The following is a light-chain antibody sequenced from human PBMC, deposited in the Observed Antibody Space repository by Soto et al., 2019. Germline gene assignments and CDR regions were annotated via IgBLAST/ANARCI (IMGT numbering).Light chain of an antibody. V-gene: IGLV1-40*01. J-gene: IGLJ1*01. CDR2: GNS. Sequence: VLAQPPSVSGAPGQRVTISCTGSSSNIGAGYDVHWYQQLPGTAPKLLIYGNSNRPSGVPDRFSGSKSGTSASLAITGLQAEDEADYYCQSYDSSLSGYVFGTGTKVTV. CDR3: QSYDSSLSGYV. CDR1: SSNIGAGYD.